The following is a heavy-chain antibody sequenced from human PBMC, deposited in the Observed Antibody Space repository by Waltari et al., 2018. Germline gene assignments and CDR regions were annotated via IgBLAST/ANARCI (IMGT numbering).Heavy chain of an antibody. CDR3: TRARGSSNDAFDI. J-gene: IGHJ3*02. V-gene: IGHV3-30-3*01. CDR2: ISYDGSNK. D-gene: IGHD1-26*01. Sequence: QVQLVESGGGVVQPGRSLRLSCAASGFTFSSYAMPWVRQAPGKGLEWVAVISYDGSNKYYADSVKGRFTISRDNSKNTLYLQMNSLRAEDTAVYYCTRARGSSNDAFDIWGQGTMVTVSS. CDR1: GFTFSSYA.